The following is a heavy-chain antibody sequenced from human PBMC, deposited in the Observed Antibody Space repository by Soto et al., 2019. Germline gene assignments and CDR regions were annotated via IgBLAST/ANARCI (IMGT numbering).Heavy chain of an antibody. CDR2: IHHSGRT. J-gene: IGHJ4*02. CDR3: ARVPDY. CDR1: GVSISRYY. D-gene: IGHD2-2*01. V-gene: IGHV4-59*01. Sequence: PSETLSLTCTVSGVSISRYYWSWMRQSPGKEMEWIGFIHHSGRTNSNPSLQSRLTMSVDRSKNQFSLSLSSVTAADTAVYYCARVPDYWGQGILVTVSS.